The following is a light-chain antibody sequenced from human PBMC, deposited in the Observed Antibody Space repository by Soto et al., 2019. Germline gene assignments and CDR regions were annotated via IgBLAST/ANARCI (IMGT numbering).Light chain of an antibody. CDR1: QTVRSD. CDR2: GAS. CDR3: QQYNKWPLT. J-gene: IGKJ4*01. V-gene: IGKV3-15*01. Sequence: DIVLTHSPATLSVSPGERATLSCRASQTVRSDFAWYQQKPGQAPRXLIYGASLRATGIPARFSGGGSGTELTITISSLQSEDFEVDDCQQYNKWPLTFGGGTKVDI.